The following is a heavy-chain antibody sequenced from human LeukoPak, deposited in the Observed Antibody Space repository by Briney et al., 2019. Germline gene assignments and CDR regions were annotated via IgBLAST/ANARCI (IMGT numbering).Heavy chain of an antibody. CDR2: ISSSSSYI. CDR3: ARERWFGDALDY. J-gene: IGHJ4*02. V-gene: IGHV3-21*01. D-gene: IGHD3-10*01. CDR1: GFTFSSYS. Sequence: GGSLRLSCEASGFTFSSYSMNWVRQAPGKGLEWVSSISSSSSYIYYADSVKGRFTISRDNAKNSLYLQMNSLRAEDTAVYYCARERWFGDALDYWGQGTLVTVSS.